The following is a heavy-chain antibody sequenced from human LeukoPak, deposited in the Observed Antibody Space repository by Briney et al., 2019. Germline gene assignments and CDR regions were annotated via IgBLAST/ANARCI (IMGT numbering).Heavy chain of an antibody. CDR1: GFTFSSYG. CDR2: ILSDGSKE. V-gene: IGHV3-33*01. J-gene: IGHJ4*02. D-gene: IGHD1-26*01. Sequence: GGSLRLSCAASGFTFSSYGMHWVRQAPGKGLEWVAVILSDGSKEFYTDSVKGRFTISRDNSKNTLYLQMNSLRAEDTAVYYCARDEPRHDELVGASFDYWGQGTLVTVSS. CDR3: ARDEPRHDELVGASFDY.